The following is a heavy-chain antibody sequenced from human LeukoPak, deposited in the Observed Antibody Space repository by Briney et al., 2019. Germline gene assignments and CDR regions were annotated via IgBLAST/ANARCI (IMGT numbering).Heavy chain of an antibody. CDR2: ISGSGGST. CDR1: GFTFSSYA. D-gene: IGHD3-22*01. J-gene: IGHJ6*02. CDR3: AKVEDDSSGYFDYYYGMDV. Sequence: GGSLRLSCAASGFTFSSYAMSWVRQAPGKGLEWVSAISGSGGSTYYADSVKGRFTISRDNSKNTLYLQMNSLRAEDTAVYYCAKVEDDSSGYFDYYYGMDVWGQGTTVTVSS. V-gene: IGHV3-23*01.